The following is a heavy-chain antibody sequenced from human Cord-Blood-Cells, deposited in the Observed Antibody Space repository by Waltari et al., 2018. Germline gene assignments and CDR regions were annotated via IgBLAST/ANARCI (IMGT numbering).Heavy chain of an antibody. V-gene: IGHV4-31*03. CDR2: IYYSGST. Sequence: QVQLQESGPGLVKPSQTLSLTCTVSGGSISSGGYYWSWIRQHPGKGLEWIGDIYYSGSTEDNPALKSRVTISVDTSKNQFSLKLSCVTAADTAVYYCAREGRNYYGSGSYDYWGQGTLVTVSS. CDR1: GGSISSGGYY. D-gene: IGHD3-10*01. J-gene: IGHJ4*02. CDR3: AREGRNYYGSGSYDY.